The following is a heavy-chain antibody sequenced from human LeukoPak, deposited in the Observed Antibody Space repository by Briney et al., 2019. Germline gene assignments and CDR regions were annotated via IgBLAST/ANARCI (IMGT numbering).Heavy chain of an antibody. Sequence: SETLSLTCTVSGGSISSYYWSWIRQPPGKGLEWIGYIYFRGNTNYNPSLKSRVTISVDTSKNQFSLKLSSVTAADTAVYYCARFYCNGGSCYSDYWGQGTLVTVSS. D-gene: IGHD2-15*01. V-gene: IGHV4-59*01. J-gene: IGHJ4*02. CDR1: GGSISSYY. CDR3: ARFYCNGGSCYSDY. CDR2: IYFRGNT.